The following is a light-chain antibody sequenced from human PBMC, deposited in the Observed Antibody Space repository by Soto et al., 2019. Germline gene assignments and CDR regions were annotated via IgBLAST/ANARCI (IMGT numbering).Light chain of an antibody. CDR3: QQSYSSTPT. J-gene: IGKJ1*01. Sequence: DIQMSQSPSSLSASVGDRATITCRASQDIDIYLHWYQQKQGTSPKIXIYAASNLQGGVPSRFSCSGAGTDCTRTISSLQLADVHTDYCQQSYSSTPTFGQGTQVDIK. CDR2: AAS. CDR1: QDIDIY. V-gene: IGKV1-39*01.